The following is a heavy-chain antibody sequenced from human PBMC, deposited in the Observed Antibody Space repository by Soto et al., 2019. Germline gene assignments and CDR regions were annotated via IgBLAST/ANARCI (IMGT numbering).Heavy chain of an antibody. CDR2: ISYDGSNK. J-gene: IGHJ5*02. CDR3: GREGQIGATTDNLISGSAP. CDR1: GFTFSSNA. V-gene: IGHV3-30-3*01. Sequence: GGSLRLSCAASGFTFSSNAMHWVRQAPGKGLEWVAVISYDGSNKYYADSVKGRFTISRDNSKNTLYLQMNSLSAEVTAVYYCGREGQIGATTDNLISGSAPGGTGTLVPVSP. D-gene: IGHD5-12*01.